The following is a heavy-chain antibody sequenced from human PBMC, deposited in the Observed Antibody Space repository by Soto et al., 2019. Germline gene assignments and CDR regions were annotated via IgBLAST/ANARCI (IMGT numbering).Heavy chain of an antibody. Sequence: PSETLSLTCTVSGGSISSSSYYWGWIRQPPGKGLEWIGSIYYSGSTYYNPSLKSRVTISVDTSKNQFSLKLSSVTAADTAVYYCARHGYDSSGYYFPNWFDPWGQGTLVTVSS. CDR1: GGSISSSSYY. J-gene: IGHJ5*02. V-gene: IGHV4-39*01. CDR3: ARHGYDSSGYYFPNWFDP. D-gene: IGHD3-22*01. CDR2: IYYSGST.